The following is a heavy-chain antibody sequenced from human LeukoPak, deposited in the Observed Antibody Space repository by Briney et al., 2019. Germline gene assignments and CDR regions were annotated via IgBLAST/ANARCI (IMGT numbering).Heavy chain of an antibody. CDR3: ARDGPGYSYGRWFGP. CDR1: GYSFTSYG. V-gene: IGHV1-18*01. CDR2: ISVYNGNT. Sequence: ASVKVPCKASGYSFTSYGINWVRQAPGQGLEWMGGISVYNGNTSYTQTLQGRVTMTTDTSTSTAYMELRSLRSDDTAVYYCARDGPGYSYGRWFGPWGQGTLVTVS. D-gene: IGHD5-18*01. J-gene: IGHJ5*02.